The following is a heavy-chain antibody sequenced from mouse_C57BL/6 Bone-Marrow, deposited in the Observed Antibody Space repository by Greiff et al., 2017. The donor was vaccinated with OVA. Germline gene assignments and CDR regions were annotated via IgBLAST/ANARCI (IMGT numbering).Heavy chain of an antibody. J-gene: IGHJ3*01. Sequence: VQLQQPGAELVMPGASVKLSCKASGYTFTSYWMHWVKQRPGQGLEWIGEIDPSDSYTNYNQKFKGKSTLTVDKSSSTAYMQLSSLTSEDSAVYYCARGPYDYEGAWFAYWGQGTLVTVSA. CDR1: GYTFTSYW. V-gene: IGHV1-69*01. CDR3: ARGPYDYEGAWFAY. CDR2: IDPSDSYT. D-gene: IGHD2-4*01.